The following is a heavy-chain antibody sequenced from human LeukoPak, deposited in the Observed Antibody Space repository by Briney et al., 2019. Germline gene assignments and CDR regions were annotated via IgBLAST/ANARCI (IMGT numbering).Heavy chain of an antibody. CDR2: MNPNSGYT. CDR3: ASGDVTVTNNFDY. Sequence: EASVKVSCKASGYTFTSYDINWVRQATGQGLEWMGWMNPNSGYTGYVQKSQGRVTMTRNTSISTAYMELTSLRSEDTAVYYCASGDVTVTNNFDYWGQGTLVTVSS. D-gene: IGHD4-17*01. J-gene: IGHJ4*02. V-gene: IGHV1-8*01. CDR1: GYTFTSYD.